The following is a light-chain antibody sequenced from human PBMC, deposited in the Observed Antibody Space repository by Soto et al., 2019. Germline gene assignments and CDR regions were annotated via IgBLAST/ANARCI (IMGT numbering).Light chain of an antibody. J-gene: IGLJ1*01. Sequence: QSALTQPASVSGSPGQSITISCTGTSSDVGNYIFVSWYRQHPGKAPKLMIYDINNRPSGVSNRFSGSKSGNTASLTISGLQAEDEADYYSVSYTPSASYVLELGPRSPS. CDR3: VSYTPSASYV. CDR1: SSDVGNYIF. CDR2: DIN. V-gene: IGLV2-14*01.